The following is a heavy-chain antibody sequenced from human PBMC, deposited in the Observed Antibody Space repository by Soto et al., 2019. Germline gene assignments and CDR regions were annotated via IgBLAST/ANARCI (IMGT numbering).Heavy chain of an antibody. Sequence: EVHLVESGGGLVEPGGSLRLSCAASGFIFNNAWMTWVRQAPGKGLEWVAHIKGRPDGGTADYAASVKGRFTISRDDSRYTLYLQMNSLKIEDTAVYYCTTAGPRDWYFNLWGRGTLVTVSS. CDR1: GFIFNNAW. CDR3: TTAGPRDWYFNL. V-gene: IGHV3-15*01. CDR2: IKGRPDGGTA. J-gene: IGHJ2*01.